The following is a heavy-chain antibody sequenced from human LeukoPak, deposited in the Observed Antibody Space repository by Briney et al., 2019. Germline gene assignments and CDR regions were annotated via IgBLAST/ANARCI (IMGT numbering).Heavy chain of an antibody. CDR2: ISYDGSNK. J-gene: IGHJ4*02. D-gene: IGHD2-21*01. Sequence: GGSLRLSCAASGFTFSSYGMHWVRQAPGKGLEWVAVISYDGSNKYYADSVKGRFTLSRGTSKNTLYLQMNSLRAEDTAVYYCARGVVGSVSFDYWGQGTLVTVSS. CDR3: ARGVVGSVSFDY. CDR1: GFTFSSYG. V-gene: IGHV3-30*19.